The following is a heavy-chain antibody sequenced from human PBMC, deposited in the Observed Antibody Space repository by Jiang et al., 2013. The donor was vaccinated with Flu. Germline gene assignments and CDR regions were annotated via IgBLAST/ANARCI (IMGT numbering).Heavy chain of an antibody. CDR2: ISYDGSNK. CDR3: ARDGVP. Sequence: VQLLESGGGVVQPGRSLRLSCAASGFTFSSYAMHWVRQAPGKGLEWVAVISYDGSNKYYADSVKGRFTISRDNSKNTLYLQMNSLRAEDTAVYYCARDGVPWGQGTLVTVSS. V-gene: IGHV3-30-3*01. J-gene: IGHJ5*02. CDR1: GFTFSSYA.